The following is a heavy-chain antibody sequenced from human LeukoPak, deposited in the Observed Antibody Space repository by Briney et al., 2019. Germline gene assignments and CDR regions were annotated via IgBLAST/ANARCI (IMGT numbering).Heavy chain of an antibody. J-gene: IGHJ5*02. V-gene: IGHV3-11*01. Sequence: GGSLRLSCAASGFTFSDYYMSWIRQAPGEGLEWVSYISSSGSTIYYADSVKGRFTISRDNAKNSLYLQMNSLRAEDTAVYYCAKDRRYSYGWFDPWGQGTLVTVSS. CDR1: GFTFSDYY. CDR3: AKDRRYSYGWFDP. D-gene: IGHD1-14*01. CDR2: ISSSGSTI.